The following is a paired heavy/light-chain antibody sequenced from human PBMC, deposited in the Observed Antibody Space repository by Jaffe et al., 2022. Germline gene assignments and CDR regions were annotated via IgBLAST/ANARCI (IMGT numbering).Light chain of an antibody. CDR1: SSDVGGYNY. V-gene: IGLV2-14*03. CDR2: DVI. Sequence: QSALTQPASVSGSPGQSITISCTGTSSDVGGYNYVSWYQQHPGKAPKLMIYDVINRPSGVSNRFSGSKSGNTASLTISGLQAEDEADYYCSSYSISSTLVVFGGGTKLTVL. J-gene: IGLJ2*01. CDR3: SSYSISSTLVV.
Heavy chain of an antibody. CDR2: IYTNEIT. CDR3: ARAGLYYYDESSGAFDI. CDR1: GGSISSGLYY. J-gene: IGHJ3*02. D-gene: IGHD3-22*01. V-gene: IGHV4-61*02. Sequence: QVQLQESGPGLVKPSQTLSLTCTVSGGSISSGLYYWSWIRQPAGKGLEWIGRIYTNEITNYNPSLKSRVTISVDTSKNQFSLKLTSVTAADTAVYYCARAGLYYYDESSGAFDIWGQGTMVTVSS.